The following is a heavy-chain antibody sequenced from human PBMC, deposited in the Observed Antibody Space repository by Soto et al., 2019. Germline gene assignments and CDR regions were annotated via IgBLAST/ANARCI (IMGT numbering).Heavy chain of an antibody. CDR3: AKDIVVVPAAKLDY. V-gene: IGHV3-23*01. Sequence: GGSLRLSCAASGFTFSSYAMSWVRQAPGKGLEWVSAISGSGGSTYYADSVKGRFTISRDNSNNTLYLQMNSLRAEDTAVYYCAKDIVVVPAAKLDYWGQGTLVTVSS. CDR2: ISGSGGST. CDR1: GFTFSSYA. J-gene: IGHJ4*02. D-gene: IGHD2-2*01.